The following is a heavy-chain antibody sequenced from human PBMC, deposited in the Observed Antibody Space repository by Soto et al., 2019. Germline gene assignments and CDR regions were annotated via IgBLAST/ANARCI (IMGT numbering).Heavy chain of an antibody. Sequence: SVKVSCKASGGTFSSYTISWVRQAPGQGLEWMGRIIPILGIANYAQKFQGRVTITADKSTSTAYMGLSSLRSEDTAVYYCARDKSGESTGYYFDHWGQGTLVTVSS. CDR2: IIPILGIA. J-gene: IGHJ4*02. CDR1: GGTFSSYT. V-gene: IGHV1-69*04. D-gene: IGHD2-15*01. CDR3: ARDKSGESTGYYFDH.